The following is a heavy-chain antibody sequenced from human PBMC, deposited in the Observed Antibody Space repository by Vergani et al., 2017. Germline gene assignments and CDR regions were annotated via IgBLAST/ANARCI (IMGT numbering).Heavy chain of an antibody. CDR1: GFTFSTYS. CDR3: AKGLPNRVAAYFDY. V-gene: IGHV3-30*02. J-gene: IGHJ4*02. D-gene: IGHD5-12*01. CDR2: IRYDGSNK. Sequence: QVQLVESGGGVVQPGGSLRLSCAASGFTFSTYSMHWVRQAPGKGLEWVAFIRYDGSNKYFADSVKGRFTISRDNSKNTVYLQMTSLRAEDTAVYHCAKGLPNRVAAYFDYWGQGILVIVAS.